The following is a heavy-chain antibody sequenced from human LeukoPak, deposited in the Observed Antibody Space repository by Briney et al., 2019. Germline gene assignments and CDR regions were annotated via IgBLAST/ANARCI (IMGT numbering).Heavy chain of an antibody. CDR2: ISAYNGNT. D-gene: IGHD3-9*01. CDR3: PRTVYEILTGYFYYFDY. J-gene: IGHJ4*02. V-gene: IGHV1-18*01. CDR1: GYTFTSYG. Sequence: GASVKVSCKASGYTFTSYGITWVRQAPGQGLEWMRWISAYNGNTNYAQKLQGRVTMTTDTSTSTAYMELRSLRSDDTVLYYRPRTVYEILTGYFYYFDYWGQGTLVTVSS.